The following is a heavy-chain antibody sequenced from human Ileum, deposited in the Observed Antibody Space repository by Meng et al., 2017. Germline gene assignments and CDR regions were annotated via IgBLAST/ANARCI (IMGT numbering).Heavy chain of an antibody. V-gene: IGHV4-4*03. D-gene: IGHD4-23*01. Sequence: QLQAAGPGLVRPPGPLSLTCACSSGSISSNTYWSWARQPPGKGLEWIGQISHSGSAYYNPSLKSRVTMSVDKSKSQFSLMLTSVTAADTAIYYCARHGGYSQDFWGQGTLVTVSS. CDR2: ISHSGSA. CDR1: SGSISSNTY. CDR3: ARHGGYSQDF. J-gene: IGHJ4*02.